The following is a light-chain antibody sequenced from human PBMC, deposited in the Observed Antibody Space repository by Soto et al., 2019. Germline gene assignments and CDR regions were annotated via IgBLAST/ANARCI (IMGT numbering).Light chain of an antibody. J-gene: IGLJ1*01. Sequence: QSALTQPASVSGSPGQSITISCTGVSSDIGGYNYVSWFQQHPGKAPKLMIYEVTNRPSGVSNRFYGSKSGSTASLTISGLQAEDEADYYCKYSDSSRNVFGNGKKVTV. V-gene: IGLV2-14*01. CDR2: EVT. CDR1: SSDIGGYNY. CDR3: KYSDSSRNV.